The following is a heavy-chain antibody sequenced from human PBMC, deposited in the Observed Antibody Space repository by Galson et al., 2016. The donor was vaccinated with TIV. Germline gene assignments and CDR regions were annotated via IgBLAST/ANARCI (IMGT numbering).Heavy chain of an antibody. Sequence: SLRLSCAASGFTVSSNYMTWVCQAPGKGLESVSVIYSGGSTYYIDSVKGRFTISRDTSKNTLYLQMNSLRVEDTAVYYCASPQAAAGIDAFDIWGQGTMVIVSS. CDR2: IYSGGST. J-gene: IGHJ3*02. V-gene: IGHV3-53*05. CDR1: GFTVSSNY. D-gene: IGHD6-13*01. CDR3: ASPQAAAGIDAFDI.